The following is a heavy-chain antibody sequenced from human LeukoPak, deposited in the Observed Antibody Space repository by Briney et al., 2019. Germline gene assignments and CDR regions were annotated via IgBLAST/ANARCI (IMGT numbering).Heavy chain of an antibody. V-gene: IGHV1-24*01. D-gene: IGHD4-17*01. CDR3: ATWGDGDYYFDY. CDR2: FDPEDGET. Sequence: ASVEVSCKVSGYTLTELSMHWVRQAPGKGLEWMGGFDPEDGETIYPQKFQGRVTMTEDTSTDTAYMELSSLRSEDTAVYYCATWGDGDYYFDYWGQGTLVTVSS. CDR1: GYTLTELS. J-gene: IGHJ4*02.